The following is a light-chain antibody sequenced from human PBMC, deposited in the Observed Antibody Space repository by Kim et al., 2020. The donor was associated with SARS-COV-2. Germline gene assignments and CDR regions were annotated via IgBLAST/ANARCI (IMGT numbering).Light chain of an antibody. CDR3: QQYKNWPPYT. J-gene: IGKJ2*01. CDR2: GAS. Sequence: VSPGERVTLTCRASQSVSSNLAWYQQKPGQTPRLLIYGASNRATGIPARFSGSGSGTEFTLTISSLESEDFAVYYCQQYKNWPPYTFGQGNKLEI. V-gene: IGKV3-15*01. CDR1: QSVSSN.